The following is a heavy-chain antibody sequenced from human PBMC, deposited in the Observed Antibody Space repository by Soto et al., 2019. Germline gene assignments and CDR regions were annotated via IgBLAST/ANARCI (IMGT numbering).Heavy chain of an antibody. Sequence: QVQLVQSRSEVKKPGASVKVSCKASGYTFRSYGISWVRQAPGQGLECMGWISVYNGNTNYGQKFQGRVTMTTDTSTATAYMELDNLTSDDTAVYYCARVVGYLWGFDFWAQGTLVTVSS. J-gene: IGHJ4*02. CDR1: GYTFRSYG. V-gene: IGHV1-18*04. D-gene: IGHD3-10*01. CDR3: ARVVGYLWGFDF. CDR2: ISVYNGNT.